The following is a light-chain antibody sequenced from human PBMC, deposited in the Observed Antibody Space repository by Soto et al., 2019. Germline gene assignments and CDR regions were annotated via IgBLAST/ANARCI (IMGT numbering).Light chain of an antibody. Sequence: RSNIACRASQSISSYLDWYQQRPGTAPKLLIYGANSLQSGVPSRFSGSGSGTDFTLTISSLQSEDFATYYCQQYYSSPLTFGRGTKVDIK. CDR1: QSISSY. J-gene: IGKJ4*01. CDR3: QQYYSSPLT. V-gene: IGKV1-39*01. CDR2: GAN.